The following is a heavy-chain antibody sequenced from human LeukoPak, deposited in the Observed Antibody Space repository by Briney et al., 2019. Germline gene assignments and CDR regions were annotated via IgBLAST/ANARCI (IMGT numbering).Heavy chain of an antibody. CDR1: GFTFSSYG. J-gene: IGHJ3*02. CDR2: IWYDGSNK. Sequence: GGSLRLSCAASGFTFSSYGMHWVRQAPGKGLEWVAVIWYDGSNKYYADSVKGRFTISRDNSKNTLYLQMNSLRAEDTAVYYCARGAVAGTGDASDIWGQGTMVTVSS. V-gene: IGHV3-33*01. D-gene: IGHD6-19*01. CDR3: ARGAVAGTGDASDI.